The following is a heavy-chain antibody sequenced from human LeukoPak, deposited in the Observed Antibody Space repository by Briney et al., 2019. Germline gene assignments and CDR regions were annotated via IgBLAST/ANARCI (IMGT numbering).Heavy chain of an antibody. CDR2: INPSGGST. CDR1: GYTFTGYY. J-gene: IGHJ3*02. D-gene: IGHD2-2*01. CDR3: ARKVIVVVPAVSDAFDI. Sequence: ASVKVSCKASGYTFTGYYMHWVRQAPGQGLEWMGIINPSGGSTSYAQKFQGRVTMTRDMSTSTAYMELSRLRSDDTAVYYCARKVIVVVPAVSDAFDIWGQGTMVTVSS. V-gene: IGHV1-46*01.